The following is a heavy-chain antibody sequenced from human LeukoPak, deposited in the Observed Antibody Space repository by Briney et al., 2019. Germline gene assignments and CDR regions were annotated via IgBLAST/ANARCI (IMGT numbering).Heavy chain of an antibody. CDR1: GGSISSSNYY. CDR2: NFYSGRT. D-gene: IGHD3-3*01. J-gene: IGHJ4*02. CDR3: AYYDFWSGYYIDY. Sequence: PSETLSLTCTVSGGSISSSNYYWGWIRQPPGKGLEWIGSNFYSGRTYNNPSLKSRVSISVDTSKNQLSLKLTSVTAADTAVYYCAYYDFWSGYYIDYWGQGTLVTVSS. V-gene: IGHV4-39*01.